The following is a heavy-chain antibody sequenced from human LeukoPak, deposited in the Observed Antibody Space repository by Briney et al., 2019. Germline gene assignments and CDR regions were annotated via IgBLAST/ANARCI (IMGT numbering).Heavy chain of an antibody. V-gene: IGHV3-15*01. CDR2: IKSKTDGGTT. D-gene: IGHD3-10*01. CDR3: TTDFGWFGTPSVYFDY. Sequence: GGSLRLSCAASGFTLSNAWMSWVRQAPGKGLEWVGRIKSKTDGGTTDYAAPVKGRFTISRDDSKNTLYLQMNSLKTEDTAVYYCTTDFGWFGTPSVYFDYWGQGTLVTVSS. CDR1: GFTLSNAW. J-gene: IGHJ4*02.